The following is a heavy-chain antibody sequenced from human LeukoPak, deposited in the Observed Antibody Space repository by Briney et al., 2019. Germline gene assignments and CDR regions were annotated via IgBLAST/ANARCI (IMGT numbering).Heavy chain of an antibody. V-gene: IGHV4-34*01. CDR3: ARVQPGDYYYGMDV. J-gene: IGHJ6*02. CDR2: INHSGST. CDR1: GGCFSGYY. Sequence: SETLSLTCAVYGGCFSGYYWSWIRQPPGQGLECIGEINHSGSTNYNPYLKSRVTISVDTSKNQFSLKLSSVTAADTAVYYCARVQPGDYYYGMDVWGQGTTVTVSS.